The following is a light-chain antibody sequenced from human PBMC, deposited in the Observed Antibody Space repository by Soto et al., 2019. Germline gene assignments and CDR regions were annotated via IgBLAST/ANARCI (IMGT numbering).Light chain of an antibody. Sequence: DIQMTQSPSTLSATAGDRVTVTCRASQSISSWLAWYQQKPGKAPKLLIYDASSLESGVPSRFSGSGSGTEFTLTISSLQPGDFATYYCQQYHSYSPFTFGPGTKVDIK. CDR2: DAS. CDR1: QSISSW. V-gene: IGKV1-5*01. J-gene: IGKJ3*01. CDR3: QQYHSYSPFT.